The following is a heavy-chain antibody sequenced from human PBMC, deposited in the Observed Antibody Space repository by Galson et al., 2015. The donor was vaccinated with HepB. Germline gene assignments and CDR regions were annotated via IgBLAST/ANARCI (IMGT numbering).Heavy chain of an antibody. CDR3: ARDVDSSSELDY. D-gene: IGHD6-6*01. CDR2: IIPILGIA. V-gene: IGHV1-69*10. CDR1: GGTFSSYA. Sequence: SVKVSCKASGGTFSSYAISWVRQAPGQGLEWMGGIIPILGIANYAQKFQGRVTITGDKSTSTAYMVLSSLRSEDTAVYYCARDVDSSSELDYWGQGTLVTVSS. J-gene: IGHJ4*02.